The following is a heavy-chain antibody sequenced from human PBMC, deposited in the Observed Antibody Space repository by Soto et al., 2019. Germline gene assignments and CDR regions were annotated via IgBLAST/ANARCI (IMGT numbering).Heavy chain of an antibody. V-gene: IGHV4-30-4*08. CDR3: ARVGSWRVEWYLPDY. CDR1: CAAISSDDYY. J-gene: IGHJ4*02. D-gene: IGHD3-10*01. CDR2: IYYNGST. Sequence: PSETLSLTCTVSCAAISSDDYYWSWIRQPPGKGLEWIGYIYYNGSTHYNPSLISRVTLSIDRSKRQFSLNLRSVTAADTAVYYRARVGSWRVEWYLPDYWGQGALVIVPS.